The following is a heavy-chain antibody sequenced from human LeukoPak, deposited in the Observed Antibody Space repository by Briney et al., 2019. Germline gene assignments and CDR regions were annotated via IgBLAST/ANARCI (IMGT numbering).Heavy chain of an antibody. D-gene: IGHD3-22*01. V-gene: IGHV1-18*01. CDR2: ISAYNGNT. CDR3: ARDRTYYYDSSGYYAYPRFDY. J-gene: IGHJ4*02. CDR1: GYTFTSYG. Sequence: GASVKASCKASGYTFTSYGISWVRQAPGQGLEWMGWISAYNGNTNYAQKLQGRVTMTTDTSTSTAYMELRSLRSDDTAVYYCARDRTYYYDSSGYYAYPRFDYWGQGTLVTVSS.